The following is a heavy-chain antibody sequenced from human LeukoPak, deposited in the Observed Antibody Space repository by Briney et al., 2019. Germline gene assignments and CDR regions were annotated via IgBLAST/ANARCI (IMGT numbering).Heavy chain of an antibody. Sequence: ASVKVSCKASGYTFTSYGISWVRQAPGQGLEWMGWISAYNGNTNYAQKLQGRVTMTTDTSTSTAYMELRSLRSDDTAVYYCARGDGSHDYGDHDRHYYYYYMDVWGKGTTVTVSS. J-gene: IGHJ6*03. CDR3: ARGDGSHDYGDHDRHYYYYYMDV. D-gene: IGHD4-17*01. CDR1: GYTFTSYG. V-gene: IGHV1-18*01. CDR2: ISAYNGNT.